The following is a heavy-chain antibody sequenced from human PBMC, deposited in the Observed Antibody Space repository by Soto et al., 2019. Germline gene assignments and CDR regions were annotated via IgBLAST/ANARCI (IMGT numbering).Heavy chain of an antibody. CDR2: IRNKADNYAT. V-gene: IGHV3-73*01. Sequence: PGGSLRLSCAASGFSFSGSAIHWVRQASGKGLEWIGRIRNKADNYATAYAASVRGRFTISRDDSKNTAYLQMNSLKIEDTAVYYCSRHGFYYDSRGYVSDDNWGQGTLVTVSS. D-gene: IGHD3-22*01. J-gene: IGHJ4*02. CDR3: SRHGFYYDSRGYVSDDN. CDR1: GFSFSGSA.